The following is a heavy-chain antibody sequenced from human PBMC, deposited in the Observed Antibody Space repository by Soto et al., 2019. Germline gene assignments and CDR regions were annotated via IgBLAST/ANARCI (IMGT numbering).Heavy chain of an antibody. Sequence: QVQLVQSGAEVKKPGASVKVSCKASGYTFTSYGISWVRQAPGQGLEWMGWISAYNGNTNYAQKLQGRVTMTTDTSTSTAYMELRSLRSDDTAVYYCARDPRKSTVRIAAAGMGYYYYGMDVWGQGTTVTVSS. J-gene: IGHJ6*02. CDR1: GYTFTSYG. D-gene: IGHD6-13*01. CDR2: ISAYNGNT. V-gene: IGHV1-18*04. CDR3: ARDPRKSTVRIAAAGMGYYYYGMDV.